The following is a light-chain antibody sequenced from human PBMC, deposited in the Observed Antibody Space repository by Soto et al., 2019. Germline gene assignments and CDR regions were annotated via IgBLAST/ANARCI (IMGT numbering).Light chain of an antibody. J-gene: IGLJ1*01. CDR3: CSYAGPVAYV. CDR2: EVD. V-gene: IGLV2-23*02. Sequence: QSVLTQPASVSGAPGQSITISCAGNGRVVGAYNLVSWYQQHPRKAPKLIICEVDTRPPGISNRFSGSKSGVTASLSISGLQPEDEADYFCCSYAGPVAYVFGTGTNVTVL. CDR1: GRVVGAYNL.